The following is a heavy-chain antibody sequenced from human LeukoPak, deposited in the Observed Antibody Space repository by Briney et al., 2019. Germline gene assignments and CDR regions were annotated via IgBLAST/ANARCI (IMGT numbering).Heavy chain of an antibody. D-gene: IGHD3-10*01. CDR2: IYTGGSI. CDR3: ARNTITGYYYGMDV. CDR1: GFTVSSNY. V-gene: IGHV3-53*01. Sequence: GGSLRLSCAASGFTVSSNYMSWVRQAPGKGLEWVSVIYTGGSIYYADSVKGRFTISRDNAKNSLYLQMNSLRAEDTAVFYCARNTITGYYYGMDVWGQGTTVTVSS. J-gene: IGHJ6*02.